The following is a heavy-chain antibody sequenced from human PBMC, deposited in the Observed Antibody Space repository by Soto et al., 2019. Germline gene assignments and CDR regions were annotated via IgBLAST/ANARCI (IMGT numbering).Heavy chain of an antibody. J-gene: IGHJ6*02. CDR3: ARDEVRAASYYYGMDF. CDR1: GGTFSSYA. D-gene: IGHD2-2*01. CDR2: IIPIFGTA. V-gene: IGHV1-69*13. Sequence: SVKVSCKASGGTFSSYAISWVRQAPGQGLEWMGGIIPIFGTANYAQKFQGRVTITADESTSTAYMELSSLRSEDTAVYYCARDEVRAASYYYGMDFWGQGTTVTVSS.